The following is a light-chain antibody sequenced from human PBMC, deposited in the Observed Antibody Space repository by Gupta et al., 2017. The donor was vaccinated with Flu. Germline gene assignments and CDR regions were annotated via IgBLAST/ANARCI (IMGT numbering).Light chain of an antibody. J-gene: IGKJ4*01. CDR1: QTIRNH. CDR3: QQRHSSVIT. CDR2: TAS. Sequence: DIQMTQSPSSLSASVGDRVTIICRASQTIRNHLNWYQHRPGKAPRLLISTASTLHSGVPSRFSGSGSGTDFTLTISRLQPEDFATYYCQQRHSSVITFGGGTKVEIK. V-gene: IGKV1-39*01.